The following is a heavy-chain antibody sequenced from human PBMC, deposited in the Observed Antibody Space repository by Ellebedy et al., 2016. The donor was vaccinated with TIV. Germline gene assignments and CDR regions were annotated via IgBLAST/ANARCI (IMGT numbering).Heavy chain of an antibody. V-gene: IGHV3-9*01. D-gene: IGHD6-6*01. J-gene: IGHJ2*01. CDR3: AKDSELIAAPRRNRYFDL. CDR2: ISWNSDSI. CDR1: GFTFDDYA. Sequence: SLKISXAASGFTFDDYAMHWVRQAPGKGLEWVSGISWNSDSIGYADSVKGRFTISRDNAKNSLYLQMNSLRAEDTALYYCAKDSELIAAPRRNRYFDLWGRGTLVTVSS.